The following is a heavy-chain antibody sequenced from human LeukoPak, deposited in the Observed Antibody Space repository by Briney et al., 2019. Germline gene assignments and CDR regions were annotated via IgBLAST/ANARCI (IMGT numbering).Heavy chain of an antibody. CDR1: GGPISSGDYY. CDR3: ASTSGYCSSTSCSLDY. D-gene: IGHD2-2*01. V-gene: IGHV4-31*03. CDR2: IHYSEST. J-gene: IGHJ4*02. Sequence: PSQTLSLTCTVSGGPISSGDYYWSWIRQHPGKGLEWIGYIHYSESTYYNPSLKSRVTISVDTSKNQFSLKLSSVTAADTAVYYCASTSGYCSSTSCSLDYWGQGTLVTVSS.